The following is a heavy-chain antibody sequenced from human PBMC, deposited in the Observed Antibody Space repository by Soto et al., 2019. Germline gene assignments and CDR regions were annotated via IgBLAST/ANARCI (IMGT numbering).Heavy chain of an antibody. Sequence: GASLKISCKASGYSFYFYWIGWVRQMPGKGLEWMAIMYPDDSDIRYSPSFEAHVTISADKSTSTAFLQWSSLKASDTAMYYCATAYVYDFENSNYYRDAFDIWGQGTLVTVSS. J-gene: IGHJ3*02. CDR2: MYPDDSDI. D-gene: IGHD3-22*01. CDR1: GYSFYFYW. CDR3: ATAYVYDFENSNYYRDAFDI. V-gene: IGHV5-51*01.